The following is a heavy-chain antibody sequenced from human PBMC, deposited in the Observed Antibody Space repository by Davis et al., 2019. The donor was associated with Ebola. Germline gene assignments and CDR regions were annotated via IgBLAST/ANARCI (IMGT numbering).Heavy chain of an antibody. CDR2: IYHSGST. CDR3: AREYSRTRFDY. CDR1: GGSISSSNY. D-gene: IGHD6-13*01. V-gene: IGHV4-4*02. J-gene: IGHJ4*02. Sequence: SETLSLTCVVSGGSISSSNYWSWARQPPGEGLEWTGEIYHSGSTYYNPSLKSRVTISVDTSKNQFSLKLSSVTAADTAVYYCAREYSRTRFDYWGQGTLVTVSS.